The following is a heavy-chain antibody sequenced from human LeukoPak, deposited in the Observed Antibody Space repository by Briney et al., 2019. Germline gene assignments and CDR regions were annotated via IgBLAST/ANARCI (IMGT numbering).Heavy chain of an antibody. CDR2: IYGNDYDT. D-gene: IGHD6-19*01. CDR3: ARLVSVAGTDH. J-gene: IGHJ4*02. V-gene: IGHV5-51*01. Sequence: GESLKISCKGSGYSFTSYWIGWVRQMPGKGLEWMGNIYGNDYDTRYSPSFQGQVSISADKSINTAYLQWDSLKASDSATYYCARLVSVAGTDHWGQGTPVTVSS. CDR1: GYSFTSYW.